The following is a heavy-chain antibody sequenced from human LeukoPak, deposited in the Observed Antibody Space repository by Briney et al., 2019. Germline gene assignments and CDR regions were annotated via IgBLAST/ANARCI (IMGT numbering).Heavy chain of an antibody. CDR3: AAGTPNIVAHDAFDI. CDR1: GFTFSSYI. V-gene: IGHV3-21*01. CDR2: ISSSSSYI. D-gene: IGHD5-12*01. Sequence: GGSLRLSCAASGFTFSSYIMNWVRQAPGKGLEWVSSISSSSSYIYYADSVKGRFTISRDNAKNSLYLQMNSLRAEDTAVYYCAAGTPNIVAHDAFDIWGQGTMVTVSS. J-gene: IGHJ3*02.